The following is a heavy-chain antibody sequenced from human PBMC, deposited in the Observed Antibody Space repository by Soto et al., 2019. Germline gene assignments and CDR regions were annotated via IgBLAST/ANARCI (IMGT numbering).Heavy chain of an antibody. CDR1: GYTFSYFW. D-gene: IGHD3-10*01. Sequence: PVESLKISCQASGYTFSYFWVSCCLQWRVKGLEWMGVIYPGASDIRYSPSFEGHVTISADKSTNTAYLQWSSLEAADTAIYYCARQGTSRGSDYAAFDFWGPGTLVTVSS. CDR2: IYPGASDI. J-gene: IGHJ4*02. V-gene: IGHV5-51*01. CDR3: ARQGTSRGSDYAAFDF.